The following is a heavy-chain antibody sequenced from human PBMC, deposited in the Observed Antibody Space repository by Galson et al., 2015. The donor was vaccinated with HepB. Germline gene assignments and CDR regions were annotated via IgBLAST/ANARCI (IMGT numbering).Heavy chain of an antibody. Sequence: SLRLSCAASGFTFSSYAMSWVRQAPGKGLEWVSAISGSGGSTYYADSVKGRFTISRDNSKNTLYLQMNSLRAEDTAVYYCAKGPPLNDYDSSGFRVVGMDVWGQGTTVTVSS. CDR2: ISGSGGST. V-gene: IGHV3-23*01. CDR3: AKGPPLNDYDSSGFRVVGMDV. CDR1: GFTFSSYA. J-gene: IGHJ6*02. D-gene: IGHD3-22*01.